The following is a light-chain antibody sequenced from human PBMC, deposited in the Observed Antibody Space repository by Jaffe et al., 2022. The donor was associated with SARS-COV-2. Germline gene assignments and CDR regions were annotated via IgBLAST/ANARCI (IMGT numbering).Light chain of an antibody. Sequence: YVLTQPPSESVAPGQTARITCGGNNIGSKTVHWYQQKPGQAPVLVVYDNSDRPSGIPERFSGSNSGNTATLTISRVEAGDEADFYCQVWDSSSNHPYVFGTGTKVTVL. CDR2: DNS. J-gene: IGLJ1*01. CDR3: QVWDSSSNHPYV. CDR1: NIGSKT. V-gene: IGLV3-21*02.